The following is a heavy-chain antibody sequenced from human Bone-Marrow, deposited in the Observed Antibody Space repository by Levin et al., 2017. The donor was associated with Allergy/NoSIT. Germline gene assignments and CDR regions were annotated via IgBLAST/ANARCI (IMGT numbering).Heavy chain of an antibody. D-gene: IGHD6-19*01. J-gene: IGHJ5*02. CDR3: VRQEWTDSSGWNP. CDR1: GFTVSSYS. Sequence: PGGSLRLSCSASGFTVSSYSMNWVRQAPGKGLEWVSYIGTSGSIYYADSVKGRFTISRDNAENSVYLRMNSLRAEDTAMYYCVRQEWTDSSGWNPWGQGTLVTVSS. CDR2: IGTSGSI. V-gene: IGHV3-48*04.